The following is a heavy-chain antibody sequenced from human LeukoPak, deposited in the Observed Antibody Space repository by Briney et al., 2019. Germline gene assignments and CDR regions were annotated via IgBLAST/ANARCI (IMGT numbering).Heavy chain of an antibody. D-gene: IGHD6-13*01. CDR1: GFTFSTYA. J-gene: IGHJ4*02. CDR2: ISWNSGSI. CDR3: AKLTAAAGSDY. V-gene: IGHV3-9*01. Sequence: SLRLSCAASGFTFSTYAMSWVRQAPGKGLEWVSGISWNSGSIGYADSVKGRFTISRDNAKNSLYLQMNSLRAEDTALYYCAKLTAAAGSDYWGQGTLVTVSS.